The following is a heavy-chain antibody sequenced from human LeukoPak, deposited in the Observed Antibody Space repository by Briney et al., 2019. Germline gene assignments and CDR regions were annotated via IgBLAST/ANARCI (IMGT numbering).Heavy chain of an antibody. CDR1: GFTFSDYY. CDR2: ISSSSSYT. CDR3: ASLGQRLVVVAGGTLDY. J-gene: IGHJ4*02. D-gene: IGHD2-15*01. Sequence: PGGSLRLSCAASGFTFSDYYMSWIRQAPGKGLEWVSYISSSSSYTNYADSVKGRFTISRDNAKNSLYLQMNSLRAEDTAVYYCASLGQRLVVVAGGTLDYWGQGTLVTVSS. V-gene: IGHV3-11*03.